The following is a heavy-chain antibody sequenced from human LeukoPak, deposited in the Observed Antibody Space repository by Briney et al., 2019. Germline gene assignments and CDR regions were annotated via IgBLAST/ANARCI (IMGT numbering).Heavy chain of an antibody. CDR1: GFTFSSYA. J-gene: IGHJ4*02. CDR3: GRYYYDSSGSKGGLDY. D-gene: IGHD3-22*01. CDR2: ISGSGGST. V-gene: IGHV3-23*01. Sequence: SGGSLRLSCAASGFTFSSYAMSWVHQAPGKGLEWVSAISGSGGSTYYADSVKGRFTISRDNSKNTLYLQMNSLRAEDTAVYYCGRYYYDSSGSKGGLDYWGQGTLVTVSS.